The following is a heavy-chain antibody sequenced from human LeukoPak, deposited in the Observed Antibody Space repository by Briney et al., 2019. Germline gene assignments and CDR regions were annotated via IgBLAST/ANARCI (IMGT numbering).Heavy chain of an antibody. Sequence: GGSLRLSCAASGFPFSSYAMHWVRQAPGKGLEWVAFIRYDGSNTYYADSVKGRFTISRDNSKSTLDLQMNSLRVEDTAVYYCASGEWAPRFDFWGQGTLVIVSS. CDR1: GFPFSSYA. D-gene: IGHD3-10*01. CDR2: IRYDGSNT. V-gene: IGHV3-30*02. J-gene: IGHJ4*02. CDR3: ASGEWAPRFDF.